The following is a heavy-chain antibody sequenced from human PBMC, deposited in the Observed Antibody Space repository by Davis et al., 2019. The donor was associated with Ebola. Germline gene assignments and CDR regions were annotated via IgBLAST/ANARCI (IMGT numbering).Heavy chain of an antibody. V-gene: IGHV3-23*01. D-gene: IGHD2-2*01. CDR2: ISGSGGST. J-gene: IGHJ1*01. CDR1: GFTFSTYA. Sequence: PGGSLRLSCAASGFTFSTYAMSWVRQAPGKGLEWVSAISGSGGSTYYADSVKGRFTISRDNSKNTLYLQMNSLRAEDTAVYYCASAVGVVVPAANTAYFQHWGQGTLVTVSS. CDR3: ASAVGVVVPAANTAYFQH.